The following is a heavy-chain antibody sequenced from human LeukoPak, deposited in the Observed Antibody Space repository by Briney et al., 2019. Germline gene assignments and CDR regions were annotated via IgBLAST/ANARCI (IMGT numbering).Heavy chain of an antibody. Sequence: GASVKVSRKASGYTFTSYGISWVRQAPGQGLEWMGWISAYNGNTNYAQKLQGRVTMTTDTSTSTAYMELRSLRSDDTAVYYCAATELSLYSSGWKEGNWFDPWGQGTLVTVSS. CDR2: ISAYNGNT. CDR3: AATELSLYSSGWKEGNWFDP. V-gene: IGHV1-18*01. J-gene: IGHJ5*02. CDR1: GYTFTSYG. D-gene: IGHD6-19*01.